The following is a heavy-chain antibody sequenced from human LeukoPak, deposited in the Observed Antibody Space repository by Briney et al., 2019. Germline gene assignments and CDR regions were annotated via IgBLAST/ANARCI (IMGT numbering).Heavy chain of an antibody. D-gene: IGHD2-15*01. J-gene: IGHJ4*02. CDR2: INPSGGST. CDR3: AGDGGSNYFDY. V-gene: IGHV1-46*01. CDR1: GYTFTSYY. Sequence: ASVKVSCKASGYTFTSYYMHWVRQAPGQGLEWMGIINPSGGSTSYAQKFQGRVTMTRDTSTSTVYMELSSLRSEDTAVYYCAGDGGSNYFDYWGQGTLVTVSS.